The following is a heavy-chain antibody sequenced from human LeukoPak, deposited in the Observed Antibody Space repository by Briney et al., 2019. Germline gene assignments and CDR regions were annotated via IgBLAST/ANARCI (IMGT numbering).Heavy chain of an antibody. CDR2: LACLDASCTE. CDR3: ARDSEGCFDY. J-gene: IGHJ4*02. CDR1: GFTFGTFD. D-gene: IGHD3-10*01. V-gene: IGHV3-23*01. Sequence: PGGSLRLSCAASGFTFGTFDMSWVRQTPGKGLEWVSTLACLDASCTEYYADSVKGRLSISRDSSKSTLSLQMNSLRVEDTAIYYCARDSEGCFDYWGQGTLITVSS.